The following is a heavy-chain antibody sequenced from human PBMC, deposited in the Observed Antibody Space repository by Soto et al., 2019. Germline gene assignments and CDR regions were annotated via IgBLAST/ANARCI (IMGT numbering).Heavy chain of an antibody. J-gene: IGHJ4*02. Sequence: GGSLRLSCAASSLTFSRYAMSWVRQAPGKGLEWVSGISGRGDSTYYADSVKGRFTISRDNSNNTLFLQMNNLRAEDTAVYYCAKAFYREEDGYNSFDYWGQGTLVTVSS. V-gene: IGHV3-23*01. CDR3: AKAFYREEDGYNSFDY. CDR1: SLTFSRYA. CDR2: ISGRGDST. D-gene: IGHD5-12*01.